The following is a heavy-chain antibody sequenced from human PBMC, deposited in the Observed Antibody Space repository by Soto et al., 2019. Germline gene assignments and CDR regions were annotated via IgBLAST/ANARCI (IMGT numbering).Heavy chain of an antibody. CDR1: GYTFTSYA. CDR2: INAGNGNT. D-gene: IGHD2-2*01. J-gene: IGHJ5*02. Sequence: ASVKVSCKASGYTFTSYAMHWVRQAPGQRLEWMGWINAGNGNTKYSKKFQGRVTITRDTSASTAYMELSSLKSEDTAMYYCARDPEYCSSTSCYAGFGFDPWGQGTLVTVSS. CDR3: ARDPEYCSSTSCYAGFGFDP. V-gene: IGHV1-3*01.